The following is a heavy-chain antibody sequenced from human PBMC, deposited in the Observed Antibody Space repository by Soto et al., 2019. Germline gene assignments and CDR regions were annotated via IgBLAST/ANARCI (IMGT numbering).Heavy chain of an antibody. Sequence: PSETLSLTCAVYGGSFRGYYWSWIRQPPGKGLEWIGEINHSGSTNYNPSLKSRVTISVDTSKNQFSLKLSSVTAADTAVYYCARRNVLRYFDTDLYYYYYYMDVWGKGTTVTVS. V-gene: IGHV4-34*01. J-gene: IGHJ6*03. CDR2: INHSGST. D-gene: IGHD3-9*01. CDR3: ARRNVLRYFDTDLYYYYYYMDV. CDR1: GGSFRGYY.